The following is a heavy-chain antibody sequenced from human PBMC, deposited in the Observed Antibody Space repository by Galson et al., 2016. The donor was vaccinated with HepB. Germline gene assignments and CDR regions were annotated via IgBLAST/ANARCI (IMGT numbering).Heavy chain of an antibody. Sequence: ETLSLTCTVSGGSISSYYWSWIRQPPGKGLEWIGFIYYSGSTNYNPSLKGRVTISVDTSKNQFSLKLSSVTAADTALYYCARARYDSSGHYAGGGARIYYYYYGMDVWGQGTTVTVSS. J-gene: IGHJ6*02. V-gene: IGHV4-59*01. CDR1: GGSISSYY. CDR3: ARARYDSSGHYAGGGARIYYYYYGMDV. CDR2: IYYSGST. D-gene: IGHD3-22*01.